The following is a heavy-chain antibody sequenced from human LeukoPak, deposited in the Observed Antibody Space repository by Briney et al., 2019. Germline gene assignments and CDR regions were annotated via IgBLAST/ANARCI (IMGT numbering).Heavy chain of an antibody. CDR3: ARGGRGSYLYYFDY. V-gene: IGHV4-38-2*02. J-gene: IGHJ4*02. CDR1: GYSISSDYY. D-gene: IGHD1-26*01. CDR2: FYHSGIT. Sequence: SETLSLTCTVSGYSISSDYYWGWIRPPPGKGLQWIGSFYHSGITYYNPSLKSRVTISVDTSKNHFSLKLSSVTAADTAVYYCARGGRGSYLYYFDYWGQGTLVTVSS.